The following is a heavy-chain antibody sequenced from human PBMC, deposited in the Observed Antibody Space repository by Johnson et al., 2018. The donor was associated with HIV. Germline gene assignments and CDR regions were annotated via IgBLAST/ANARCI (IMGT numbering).Heavy chain of an antibody. J-gene: IGHJ3*02. CDR2: IYSGGST. CDR1: GFTVSSNY. Sequence: VQLVESGGGLIQPGGSLRLSCAVSGFTVSSNYMSWVRQAPGKGLEWVSVIYSGGSTYYADSVKGRFTISSDNSKNTLYLQMNSLGAEDTAVYYCATARIRLWSSSAWTGFWAFDIWGQGTMVTVSS. V-gene: IGHV3-53*01. D-gene: IGHD6-19*01. CDR3: ATARIRLWSSSAWTGFWAFDI.